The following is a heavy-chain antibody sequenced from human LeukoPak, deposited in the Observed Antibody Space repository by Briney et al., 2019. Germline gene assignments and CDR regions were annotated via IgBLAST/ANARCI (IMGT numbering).Heavy chain of an antibody. Sequence: GGSLRLSCAASGFTFRSYGMHWVRQAPGKGLEWLALIWSDGSNKYYGDSVRGRFAISRDNSQNTLHLQMNILRVEDTAVYYCVKDWGVLPDYSADGFDIWGPGTVATVSS. D-gene: IGHD4-11*01. CDR1: GFTFRSYG. CDR3: VKDWGVLPDYSADGFDI. CDR2: IWSDGSNK. V-gene: IGHV3-30*02. J-gene: IGHJ3*02.